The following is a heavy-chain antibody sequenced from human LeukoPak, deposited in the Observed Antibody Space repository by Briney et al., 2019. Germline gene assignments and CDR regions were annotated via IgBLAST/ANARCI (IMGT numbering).Heavy chain of an antibody. D-gene: IGHD2-2*01. J-gene: IGHJ3*02. V-gene: IGHV4-34*01. CDR2: IKHSGST. Sequence: SETLSLTCAVYGGSFSGYYWSWIRQPPGKGLEWIGEIKHSGSTNYNPSLKSRVTISVDTSKNQFSLKLSSVTAADTAVYYCARALYQPNAFDIWGQGTMVTVSS. CDR3: ARALYQPNAFDI. CDR1: GGSFSGYY.